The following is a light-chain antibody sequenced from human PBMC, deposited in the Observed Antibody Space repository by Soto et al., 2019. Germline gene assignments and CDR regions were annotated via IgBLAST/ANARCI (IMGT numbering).Light chain of an antibody. Sequence: PGERVTLSCRASQSVSRSYLTWYQQKPGQAPRLLIYGASTRATSIPARFSGSGSGTDFTLTISSLQPEDFAVYYCQQDYNSWTFGQGTKVEIK. J-gene: IGKJ1*01. CDR2: GAS. V-gene: IGKV3D-7*01. CDR3: QQDYNSWT. CDR1: QSVSRSY.